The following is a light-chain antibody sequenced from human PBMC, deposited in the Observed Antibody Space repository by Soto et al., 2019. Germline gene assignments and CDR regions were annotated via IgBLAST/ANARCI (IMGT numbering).Light chain of an antibody. CDR3: QQYGSSPYT. CDR1: QSVSSSY. J-gene: IGKJ2*01. V-gene: IGKV3-20*01. Sequence: EIVLTQSPGTLSLSPGERATLSCRASQSVSSSYLAWYQLKPGQAPRLLLYGASSRATGIPDRFSGSGSGTDFTLTISRLEPEDFAVYYCQQYGSSPYTFGQGTKLEIK. CDR2: GAS.